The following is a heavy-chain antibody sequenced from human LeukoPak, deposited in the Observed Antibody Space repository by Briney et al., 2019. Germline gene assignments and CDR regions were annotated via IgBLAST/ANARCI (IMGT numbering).Heavy chain of an antibody. CDR3: TTLGYHLDS. J-gene: IGHJ4*02. Sequence: GGSLRLSCAASGFTFSSYAMSWVRQAPGKGLEWVAYFAGSDTTTYYADSVKGRFTISRDNARNSLYLQMNSLRAEDTALYYCTTLGYHLDSWGQGTLVTVSS. V-gene: IGHV3-48*03. CDR1: GFTFSSYA. D-gene: IGHD3-22*01. CDR2: FAGSDTTT.